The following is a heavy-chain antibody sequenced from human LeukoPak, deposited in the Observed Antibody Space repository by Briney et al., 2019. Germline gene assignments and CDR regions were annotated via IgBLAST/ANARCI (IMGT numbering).Heavy chain of an antibody. CDR3: ARELGYGHGFDY. J-gene: IGHJ4*02. CDR1: GFTFSSHG. V-gene: IGHV3-33*01. CDR2: IWYDGSNK. D-gene: IGHD5-18*01. Sequence: GGSLRLSCAASGFTFSSHGMHWVRQAPGKGLEWVAVIWYDGSNKYYADSVKGRFTISRDNSKNTLYLQMNSLRAEDTAVYYCARELGYGHGFDYWGQGTLVTVSS.